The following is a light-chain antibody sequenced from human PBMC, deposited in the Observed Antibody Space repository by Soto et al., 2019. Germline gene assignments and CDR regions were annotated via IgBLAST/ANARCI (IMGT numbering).Light chain of an antibody. CDR2: EVS. J-gene: IGLJ2*01. CDR1: SSAVGSYNL. CDR3: CSYAGSRTHVL. Sequence: QSALTQPASVSGSPGQSITISCIGTSSAVGSYNLVSWYQQHPGKAPKALIYEVSERPSGVSNRFSGSKTGNTASLTISGLQAEDDAEYYCCSYAGSRTHVLFGGGTKVTVL. V-gene: IGLV2-23*02.